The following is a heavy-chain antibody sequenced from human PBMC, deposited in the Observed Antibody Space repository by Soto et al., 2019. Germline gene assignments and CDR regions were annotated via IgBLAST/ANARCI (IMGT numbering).Heavy chain of an antibody. J-gene: IGHJ4*02. CDR1: GFTFSSYA. V-gene: IGHV3-64*01. D-gene: IGHD3-22*01. CDR2: ISSNGGST. Sequence: GGSLRLSCAASGFTFSSYAMHWVRQAPGKGLEYVSAISSNGGSTYYANSVKGRFTISRDNSKNTLYLQMGSLRAEDMAVYYCARSLGSRYYDSSGYPRDPKVPFDYWGQGTLVTVSS. CDR3: ARSLGSRYYDSSGYPRDPKVPFDY.